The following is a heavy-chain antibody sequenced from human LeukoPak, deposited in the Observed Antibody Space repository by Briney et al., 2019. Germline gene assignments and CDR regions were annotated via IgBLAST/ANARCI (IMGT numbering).Heavy chain of an antibody. CDR1: GFTFDDYA. Sequence: HPGGSLRLSCAASGFTFDDYAMHWVRHAPGKGLEWVSGISWNSGSIGYADSVKGRFTISRDNAKNSLYLQMNSLRAEDMALYYCAKAGGGGYSSSWYGVYFDYWGQGTLVTVSS. CDR2: ISWNSGSI. D-gene: IGHD6-13*01. J-gene: IGHJ4*02. CDR3: AKAGGGGYSSSWYGVYFDY. V-gene: IGHV3-9*03.